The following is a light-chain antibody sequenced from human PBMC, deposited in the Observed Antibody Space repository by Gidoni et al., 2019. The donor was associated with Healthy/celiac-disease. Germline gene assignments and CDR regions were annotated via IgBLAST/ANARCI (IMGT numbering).Light chain of an antibody. CDR2: GAS. CDR3: QQYGSSPHT. CDR1: QSVAGSY. Sequence: EIVFTQSPGTLSLSPGERATLSCRASQSVAGSYLAWYQQKPGQAPRLLIYGASSRATGIPDRFSGSGSGTDFTLTISRLEPEDFAVYYCQQYGSSPHTFGQGTKLEIK. V-gene: IGKV3-20*01. J-gene: IGKJ2*01.